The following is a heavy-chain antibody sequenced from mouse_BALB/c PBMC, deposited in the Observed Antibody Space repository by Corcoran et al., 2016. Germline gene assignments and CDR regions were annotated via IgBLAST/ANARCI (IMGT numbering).Heavy chain of an antibody. J-gene: IGHJ3*01. D-gene: IGHD3-3*01. V-gene: IGHV1-9*01. CDR1: GYTFSSYW. CDR3: ARGGTRDFAY. Sequence: QVQLQQSGAELMKPGASVKISCKATGYTFSSYWIEWVKQRPGHGLEWIGEILPGSGSTNYNEKFKGKATFTADTSSNTAYMQLSSLTSEDSAVYYCARGGTRDFAYWGQGTLVTVSA. CDR2: ILPGSGST.